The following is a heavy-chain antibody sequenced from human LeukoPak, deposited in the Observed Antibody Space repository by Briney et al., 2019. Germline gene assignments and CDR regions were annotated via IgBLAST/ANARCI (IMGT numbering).Heavy chain of an antibody. J-gene: IGHJ4*02. Sequence: PGGSLRLSCAASGFTVSSNYMSWVRQAPGKGLEWVSVIYSGGSTYYADSVKGRFTISRDNAKNSLYLQMNSLRAEDTAVYYCARGDYSNYEGDYWGQGTLVTVSS. CDR1: GFTVSSNY. D-gene: IGHD4-11*01. CDR3: ARGDYSNYEGDY. CDR2: IYSGGST. V-gene: IGHV3-53*01.